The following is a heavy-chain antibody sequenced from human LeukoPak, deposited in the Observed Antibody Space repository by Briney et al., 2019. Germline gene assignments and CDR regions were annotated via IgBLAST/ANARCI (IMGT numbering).Heavy chain of an antibody. D-gene: IGHD6-13*01. J-gene: IGHJ4*02. Sequence: GGSLRLSCAASGFTFSSYGMHWVRQAPGKGLEWVAFIRYYGSNKYYADSVKGRFTIARDNSKNTLYLQMNSLRAEDTAVYYCAKDRAAAAGTGRDYWGQGTLVTVSS. V-gene: IGHV3-30*02. CDR3: AKDRAAAAGTGRDY. CDR2: IRYYGSNK. CDR1: GFTFSSYG.